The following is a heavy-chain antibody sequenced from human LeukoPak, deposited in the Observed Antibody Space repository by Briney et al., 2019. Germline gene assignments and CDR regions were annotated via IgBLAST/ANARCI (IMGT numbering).Heavy chain of an antibody. CDR3: ASSSNYYGSGSYYNEFSYYYMDV. J-gene: IGHJ6*03. CDR1: GFTFDDYG. D-gene: IGHD3-10*01. V-gene: IGHV3-20*04. Sequence: GGSLRLSCAASGFTFDDYGMSWVRQAPGKGLEWVSGINWNGGSTGYADSVKGRFTISRDNAKNSPYLQMNSLRGEDTALYYCASSSNYYGSGSYYNEFSYYYMDVWGKGTTVTVSS. CDR2: INWNGGST.